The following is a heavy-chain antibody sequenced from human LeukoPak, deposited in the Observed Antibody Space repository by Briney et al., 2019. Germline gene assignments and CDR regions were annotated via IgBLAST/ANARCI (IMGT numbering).Heavy chain of an antibody. V-gene: IGHV4-39*07. D-gene: IGHD3-22*01. CDR3: ARVTGYMIEDYFDY. CDR1: NGSISSSSYY. J-gene: IGHJ4*02. Sequence: SETLSLTCTVSNGSISSSSYYRGWIRQPPGKGLEWIGSIYYSGTTYYNPSLKSRVTISLDTSKDQFSLKLSSVTAADTAVYYCARVTGYMIEDYFDYWGQGTLVTVSS. CDR2: IYYSGTT.